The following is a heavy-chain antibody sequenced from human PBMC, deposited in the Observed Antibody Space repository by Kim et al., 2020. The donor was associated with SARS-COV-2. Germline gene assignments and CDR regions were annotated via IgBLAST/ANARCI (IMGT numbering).Heavy chain of an antibody. J-gene: IGHJ4*02. D-gene: IGHD3-22*01. CDR1: GFTFSDYY. CDR3: ARAQNYYYDSSGYFTG. Sequence: GGSLRLSCAASGFTFSDYYMSWIRQAPGKGLEWVSYISSSGSTIYYADSVKGRFTISRDNAKNSLYLQMNSLRAEDTAVYYCARAQNYYYDSSGYFTGWGQGTLVTVSS. CDR2: ISSSGSTI. V-gene: IGHV3-11*01.